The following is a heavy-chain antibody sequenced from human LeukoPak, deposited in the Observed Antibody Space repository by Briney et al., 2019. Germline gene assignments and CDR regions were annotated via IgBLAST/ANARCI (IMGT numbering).Heavy chain of an antibody. J-gene: IGHJ4*02. Sequence: SETLSLTCTVSGGSISSYYWSWIRQPPGKGLGWIGYSYHTGSTNYSPSLKSRVTISVDTSKNQFSLRLSSVTAADTAVYYCARGHSSSWYYFDYWGQGTLVTVSS. V-gene: IGHV4-59*01. D-gene: IGHD6-13*01. CDR3: ARGHSSSWYYFDY. CDR2: SYHTGST. CDR1: GGSISSYY.